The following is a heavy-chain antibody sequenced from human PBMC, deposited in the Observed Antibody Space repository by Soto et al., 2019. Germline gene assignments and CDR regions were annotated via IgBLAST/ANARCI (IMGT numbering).Heavy chain of an antibody. D-gene: IGHD3-9*01. CDR3: AKDFGHYDILIGYSTFGS. V-gene: IGHV3-23*01. J-gene: IGHJ4*02. CDR2: VSRSGDNT. CDR1: GFTFSSYA. Sequence: PGGSLRLSCAASGFTFSSYAMSWVRQAPGEGLEWVSAVSRSGDNTYHADSVKGRFTISRDNSKNTLYLQMNSLRVEDTAVYYCAKDFGHYDILIGYSTFGSWGQGTLVTVSS.